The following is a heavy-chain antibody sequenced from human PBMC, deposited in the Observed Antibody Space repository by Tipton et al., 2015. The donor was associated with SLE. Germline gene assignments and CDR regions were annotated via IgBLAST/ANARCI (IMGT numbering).Heavy chain of an antibody. J-gene: IGHJ6*02. D-gene: IGHD6-19*01. CDR1: GYTFTSYY. CDR2: INPSGGST. CDR3: GRGEGGWYRLYYYYYGMDV. V-gene: IGHV1-46*01. Sequence: QSGPEVKKPGASVKVSCKASGYTFTSYYMHWVRQAPGQGLEWMGIINPSGGSTSYAQKFQGRVTMTRDTSTSTVYMELSSLRSEDRAAYSGGRGEGGWYRLYYYYYGMDVWGQGTTVTVSS.